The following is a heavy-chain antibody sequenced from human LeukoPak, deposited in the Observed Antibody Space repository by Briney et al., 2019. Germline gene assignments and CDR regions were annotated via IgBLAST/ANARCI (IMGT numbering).Heavy chain of an antibody. J-gene: IGHJ3*02. CDR1: GFTFSSYS. CDR3: ARAGGVPYAFDI. V-gene: IGHV3-21*01. CDR2: ISSSSSYI. D-gene: IGHD3-16*01. Sequence: GGSLRLSCAASGFTFSSYSMNWVRQAPGKGLEWVSSISSSSSYIYYAGSVKGRFTISRDNAKNSLYLQMNSLRAEDTAVYYCARAGGVPYAFDIWGQGTMVTVSS.